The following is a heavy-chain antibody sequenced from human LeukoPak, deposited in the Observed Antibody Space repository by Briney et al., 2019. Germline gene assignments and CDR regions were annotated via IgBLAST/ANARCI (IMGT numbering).Heavy chain of an antibody. D-gene: IGHD2-15*01. J-gene: IGHJ4*02. CDR3: ARTCSGGSCYFDY. Sequence: SETLSLTCTVSGGSISSSSYYWGWIRQPPGKGLEWIGSIYYSGSTYYNPSLKSRVTISVDTSKNQFSLKLSSVTAADTAVYYCARTCSGGSCYFDYWGQGTLVTVSS. CDR2: IYYSGST. CDR1: GGSISSSSYY. V-gene: IGHV4-39*01.